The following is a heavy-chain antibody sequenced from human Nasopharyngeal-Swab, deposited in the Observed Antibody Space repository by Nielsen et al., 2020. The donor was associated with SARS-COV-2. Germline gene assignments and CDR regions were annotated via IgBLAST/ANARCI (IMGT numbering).Heavy chain of an antibody. CDR1: GGSFTTYS. CDR3: ARGRYYGDYDY. Sequence: SETLFLTCAVYGGSFTTYSWIWIRQPPGKGLEWIGEINHIGSTNYNTYNPSLNSRVTISLATSKNQFSLTLTSVTAADTAIYFCARGRYYGDYDYWGQGALVTVSS. V-gene: IGHV4-34*01. CDR2: INHIGST. D-gene: IGHD4-17*01. J-gene: IGHJ4*02.